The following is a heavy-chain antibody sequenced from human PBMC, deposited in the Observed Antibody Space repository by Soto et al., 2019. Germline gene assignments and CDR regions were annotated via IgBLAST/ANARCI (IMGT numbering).Heavy chain of an antibody. D-gene: IGHD2-15*01. Sequence: EVHLVESGGGLVKPGGSLRLSCAVSGFTFSSCTMNWVRQAPGKGLEWVSSISPSTSHIYYTDSVKGRFTISRDNAKNTLILKMNSLRAEDTAVYYCSGCSGGACHRNYGMNVWGQGTTVTVSS. V-gene: IGHV3-21*01. J-gene: IGHJ6*02. CDR2: ISPSTSHI. CDR3: SGCSGGACHRNYGMNV. CDR1: GFTFSSCT.